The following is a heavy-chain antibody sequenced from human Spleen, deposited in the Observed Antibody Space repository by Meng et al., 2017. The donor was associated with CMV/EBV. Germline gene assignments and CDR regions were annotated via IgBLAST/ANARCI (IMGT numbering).Heavy chain of an antibody. CDR3: ARGGMATTNGLGYYGMDV. CDR1: GGSISSCY. J-gene: IGHJ6*02. D-gene: IGHD5-24*01. V-gene: IGHV4-59*01. CDR2: IYYSGST. Sequence: SETLSLTCTVSGGSISSCYWSWIRQPPGKGLEWIGYIYYSGSTNYNPSLKSRVTISVDTSKNQFSLKLSSVTAADTAVYYCARGGMATTNGLGYYGMDVWGQGTTVTVSS.